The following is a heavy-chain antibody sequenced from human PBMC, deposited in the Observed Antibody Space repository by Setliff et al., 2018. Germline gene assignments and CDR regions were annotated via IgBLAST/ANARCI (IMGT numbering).Heavy chain of an antibody. CDR2: VYPGGTHI. V-gene: IGHV5-51*01. Sequence: PGESLKISCKGSGYNFTNFWIAWVRQMPGKGLEWMGIVYPGGTHIMYSPSFQGQVTISADKSINTAYLQWASLKASDTARYFCARNFYFDFWGQGTLVTSPQ. J-gene: IGHJ4*02. CDR3: ARNFYFDF. CDR1: GYNFTNFW.